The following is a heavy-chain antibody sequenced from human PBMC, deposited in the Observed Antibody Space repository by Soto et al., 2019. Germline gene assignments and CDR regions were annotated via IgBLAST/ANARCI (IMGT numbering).Heavy chain of an antibody. CDR3: AKGGVAGTSDYYYYRGRDV. Sequence: HAGSLKLSCTASGFTFCDSGMTWALQTPGKGLEWVSGISGSGGSTFYADSVQGRFTISRDNSKNTLYLQMNSLRAEDTAVYYCAKGGVAGTSDYYYYRGRDVWGKGTTVTVSS. J-gene: IGHJ6*04. D-gene: IGHD6-19*01. CDR1: GFTFCDSG. V-gene: IGHV3-23*01. CDR2: ISGSGGST.